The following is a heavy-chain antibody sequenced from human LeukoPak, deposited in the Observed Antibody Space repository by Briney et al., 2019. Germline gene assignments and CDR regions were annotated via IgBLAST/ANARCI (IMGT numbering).Heavy chain of an antibody. D-gene: IGHD3-9*01. Sequence: PPETLSLTCTVSGGSISSSSYYWGWIRQPPGQGLEWIGSIYYSGSTYYNPSLKSRVTISVDTSKNQFSLKLSSVTAADTAVYYCARHYDILTGYYGFDYWGQGTLVTVSS. V-gene: IGHV4-39*01. CDR3: ARHYDILTGYYGFDY. J-gene: IGHJ4*02. CDR1: GGSISSSSYY. CDR2: IYYSGST.